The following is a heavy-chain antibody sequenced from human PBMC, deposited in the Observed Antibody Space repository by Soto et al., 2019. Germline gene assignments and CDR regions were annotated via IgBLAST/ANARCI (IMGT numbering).Heavy chain of an antibody. V-gene: IGHV1-46*03. CDR1: GYTFTRHY. CDR3: ARPHYYGSDLPDY. J-gene: IGHJ4*02. D-gene: IGHD3-10*01. Sequence: ASMKGSLKAFGYTFTRHYIHWGRQAPGQGLEWMGIINPSGGSTSYAQKFQGRVTMTRDTSTSTVYMELSSLRSEDTAVYYCARPHYYGSDLPDYWGQGTLVTVSS. CDR2: INPSGGST.